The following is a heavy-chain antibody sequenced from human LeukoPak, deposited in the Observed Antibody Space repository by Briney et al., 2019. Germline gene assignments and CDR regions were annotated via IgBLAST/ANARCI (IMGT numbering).Heavy chain of an antibody. CDR2: ITGSGGST. D-gene: IGHD6-19*01. Sequence: GSLRLSCAASGFTFSNSAMSWVRQAPGKGLEWVSVITGSGGSTYYADSVKGRFSISRDNSKNTPSLQMNGLRAEDMAVYYCAKGGWIPYYFDSWGQGTLVTVSS. CDR1: GFTFSNSA. V-gene: IGHV3-23*01. CDR3: AKGGWIPYYFDS. J-gene: IGHJ4*02.